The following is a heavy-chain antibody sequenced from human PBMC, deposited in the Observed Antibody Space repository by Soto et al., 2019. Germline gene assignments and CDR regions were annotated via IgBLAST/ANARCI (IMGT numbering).Heavy chain of an antibody. Sequence: QVHLVQSGAEVKKPGASVKVSCQGSGYAFTTYGITWVRQAPGQGLEWMGWISAHNGNTNYAQKLQGRVTVTRDTSTSTAYMELRSLRYDDTCVYYCARGRYGDYWGQGALVTVSS. CDR1: GYAFTTYG. J-gene: IGHJ4*02. CDR2: ISAHNGNT. D-gene: IGHD1-1*01. V-gene: IGHV1-18*01. CDR3: ARGRYGDY.